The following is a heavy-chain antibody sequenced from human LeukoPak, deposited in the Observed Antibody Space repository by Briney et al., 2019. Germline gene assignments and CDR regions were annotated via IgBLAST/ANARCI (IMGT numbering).Heavy chain of an antibody. D-gene: IGHD6-13*01. CDR3: ATASWREGHGGAFDI. CDR1: GDTLTELS. V-gene: IGHV1-24*01. Sequence: ASVKVSCKVSGDTLTELSMHWVRQAPGKGLEWMGGFDPEDGETIYAQKFQGRVTMTEDTSTDTAYMELSSLRSEDTAVYYCATASWREGHGGAFDIWGQGTMVTVSS. J-gene: IGHJ3*02. CDR2: FDPEDGET.